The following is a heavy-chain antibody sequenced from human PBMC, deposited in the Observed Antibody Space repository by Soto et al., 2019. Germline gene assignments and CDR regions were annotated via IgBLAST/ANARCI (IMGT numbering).Heavy chain of an antibody. CDR1: GYTFTRSG. CDR2: ISSYNGDT. J-gene: IGHJ6*02. V-gene: IGHV1-18*01. Sequence: QVQLVQSGAEVKKPGASVKVSCKASGYTFTRSGISSVRQAPGQGPEWMGWISSYNGDTNYAQTFQGRVTMTTDTSSSTAYMELRSLRSDDTAVYYWLREGVAPYYYYGMDVWGQGHPVTVSS. D-gene: IGHD5-12*01. CDR3: LREGVAPYYYYGMDV.